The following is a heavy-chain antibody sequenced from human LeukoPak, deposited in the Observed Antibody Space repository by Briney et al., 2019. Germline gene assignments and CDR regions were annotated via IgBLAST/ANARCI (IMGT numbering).Heavy chain of an antibody. CDR1: GGSISSYY. V-gene: IGHV4-59*01. Sequence: SETLSLTCTVSGGSISSYYWSWTRQPPGKGLEWIGYIYYSGSTNYNPSLKSRVTISVDTSKNQFSLKLNSVTAADTAVYYCARVTLTTDYYYYYMDVWGKGTTVTVSS. CDR2: IYYSGST. J-gene: IGHJ6*03. CDR3: ARVTLTTDYYYYYMDV. D-gene: IGHD4/OR15-4a*01.